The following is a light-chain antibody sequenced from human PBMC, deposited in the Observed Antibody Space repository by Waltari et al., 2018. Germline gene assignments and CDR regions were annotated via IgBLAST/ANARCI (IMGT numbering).Light chain of an antibody. Sequence: QLVPTQSPSAPASLGASVKLTCTMSRGHSSHAIAWHRQQPEKGPRYLMKLNSDGSHSTGDWIPDRFSGSSSAADRYLTISSLQSEDEADYYCQTWGTCIRVFGGGTKLTVL. J-gene: IGLJ2*01. CDR2: LNSDGSH. V-gene: IGLV4-69*01. CDR1: RGHSSHA. CDR3: QTWGTCIRV.